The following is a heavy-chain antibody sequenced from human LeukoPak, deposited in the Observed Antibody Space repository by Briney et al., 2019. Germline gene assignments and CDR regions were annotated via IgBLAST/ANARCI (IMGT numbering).Heavy chain of an antibody. Sequence: GAPVKVSCKASGGTFSSYAISWVRQAPGQGLEWMGGIIPIFGTANYAQKFQGRVTITTDESTSTAYMELSSLRSEDTAVYYCARGGDPKYWYFNVWGRGTLVTVSS. D-gene: IGHD4-17*01. V-gene: IGHV1-69*05. J-gene: IGHJ2*01. CDR2: IIPIFGTA. CDR1: GGTFSSYA. CDR3: ARGGDPKYWYFNV.